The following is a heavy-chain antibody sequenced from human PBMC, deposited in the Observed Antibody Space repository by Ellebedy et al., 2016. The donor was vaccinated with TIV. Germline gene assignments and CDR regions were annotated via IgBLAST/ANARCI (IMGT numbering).Heavy chain of an antibody. D-gene: IGHD3-10*01. V-gene: IGHV3-30*02. J-gene: IGHJ6*02. Sequence: GESLKISCAASGFNFSTFGMHWVRQAPGRGLEWVSFIKYDGSNNYYADSVKGRFTLSRDNSKNTLSLQMDSLRVEDTAVYYCAKETGGLDVWGQGTTVTVSS. CDR3: AKETGGLDV. CDR2: IKYDGSNN. CDR1: GFNFSTFG.